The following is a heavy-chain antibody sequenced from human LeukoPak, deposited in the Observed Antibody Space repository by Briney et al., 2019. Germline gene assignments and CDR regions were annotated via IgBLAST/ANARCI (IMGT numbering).Heavy chain of an antibody. CDR1: GYTFTSYG. CDR3: ASNLYYHDSSGYYYQAPDY. V-gene: IGHV1-18*01. J-gene: IGHJ4*02. Sequence: ASVKVSCKASGYTFTSYGISWVRQAPGQGLEWMGWISAYNGNTNYAQKLQGRVTMTTDTSTSTAYMELRSLRSDDTAVYYCASNLYYHDSSGYYYQAPDYWGQGTLVTVSS. CDR2: ISAYNGNT. D-gene: IGHD3-22*01.